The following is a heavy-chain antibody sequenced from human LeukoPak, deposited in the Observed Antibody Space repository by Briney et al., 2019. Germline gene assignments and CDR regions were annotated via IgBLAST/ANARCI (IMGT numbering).Heavy chain of an antibody. CDR3: ARHYGCSGGSCYVFAFDI. V-gene: IGHV5-51*01. Sequence: GESLKISCKGSGYSFTSYWIGWVRQMPGKGLEWMGIIYPGDSDTRYSPSFQGQVTISADKPISTAYLQWSSLKASDTAMYYCARHYGCSGGSCYVFAFDIWGQGTMVTVSS. D-gene: IGHD2-15*01. CDR2: IYPGDSDT. CDR1: GYSFTSYW. J-gene: IGHJ3*02.